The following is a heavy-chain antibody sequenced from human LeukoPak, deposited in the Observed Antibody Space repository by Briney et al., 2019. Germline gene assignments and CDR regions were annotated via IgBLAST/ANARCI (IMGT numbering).Heavy chain of an antibody. D-gene: IGHD1-26*01. CDR1: GFTFSSYD. Sequence: GGSLRLSCAASGFTFSSYDMHWVRQATGKGLEWVSDIDTAGDTYYPGSVKGGFTISRENAKHSMFLQMSSLRAGDTAVYYCARGQASGSLSYWCQGTLVTVSS. V-gene: IGHV3-13*01. J-gene: IGHJ4*02. CDR2: IDTAGDT. CDR3: ARGQASGSLSY.